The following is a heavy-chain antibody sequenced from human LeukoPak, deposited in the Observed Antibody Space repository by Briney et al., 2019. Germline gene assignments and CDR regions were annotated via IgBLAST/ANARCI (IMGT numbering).Heavy chain of an antibody. CDR2: IYNSGSEV. V-gene: IGHV3-23*05. Sequence: PGGSLRLSCVGYGYSFSTYSMSWVRQGPGKGLEWVSSIYNSGSEVFYADSVKGRFTISRDNSQNTLYLQMNSLRVEDTAIYYCAKDVVPDSGWDIDYWGQGTLVTVSS. CDR1: GYSFSTYS. J-gene: IGHJ4*02. D-gene: IGHD6-19*01. CDR3: AKDVVPDSGWDIDY.